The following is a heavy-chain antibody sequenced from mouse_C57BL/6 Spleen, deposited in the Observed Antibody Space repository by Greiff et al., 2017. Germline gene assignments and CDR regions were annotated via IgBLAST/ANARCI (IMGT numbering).Heavy chain of an antibody. CDR2: IYPGDGDT. CDR3: ARDYGSSAWFAD. Sequence: VQLQESGAELVKPGASVKISCKASGYAFSSYWMNWVKQRPGKGLEWIGQIYPGDGDTNYNGKFKGKATLTADKSSSTAYMQLSSLTSEDSAVYFCARDYGSSAWFADWGQGTLVTVSA. V-gene: IGHV1-80*01. CDR1: GYAFSSYW. J-gene: IGHJ3*01. D-gene: IGHD1-1*01.